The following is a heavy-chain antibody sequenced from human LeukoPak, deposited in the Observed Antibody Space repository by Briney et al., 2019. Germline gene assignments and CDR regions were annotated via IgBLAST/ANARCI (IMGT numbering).Heavy chain of an antibody. CDR2: TNPSGGST. V-gene: IGHV1-46*01. CDR1: GYTFTSYY. D-gene: IGHD3-22*01. J-gene: IGHJ4*02. Sequence: ASVKVSCKASGYTFTSYYMHWVRQAPGQGLEWMGITNPSGGSTSYAQKFQGRVTITADESTSTAYMELSSLRSEDTAVYYCARGGRGYYDSSGYNTAFDYWGQGTLVTVSS. CDR3: ARGGRGYYDSSGYNTAFDY.